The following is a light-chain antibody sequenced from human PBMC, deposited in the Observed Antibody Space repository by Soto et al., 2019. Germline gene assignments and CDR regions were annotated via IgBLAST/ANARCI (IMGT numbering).Light chain of an antibody. V-gene: IGLV2-14*01. Sequence: QSALTQPASVSGSPGQSITISSTGTSSDVGGYNYVSWYQQHPGKAPKLMIYEVSNRPSGVSNRFSGSKSGNTASLTISGLQAEDEAHYYCSSYTTVPSPQWVFAGGTKLTVL. CDR2: EVS. J-gene: IGLJ3*02. CDR3: SSYTTVPSPQWV. CDR1: SSDVGGYNY.